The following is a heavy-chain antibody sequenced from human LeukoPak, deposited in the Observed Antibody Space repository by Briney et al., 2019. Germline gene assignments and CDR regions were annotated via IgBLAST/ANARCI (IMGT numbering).Heavy chain of an antibody. Sequence: SETLSLTCTVSGGSISSGSYYWSWIRQPAGKGLECIGRIYTSGSTNYNPSLKSRVTISVDTSKNQFSLKLSSVTAADTAVYYCARVYCSGGSCYFDYWGQGTLVTVSS. CDR3: ARVYCSGGSCYFDY. CDR2: IYTSGST. J-gene: IGHJ4*02. V-gene: IGHV4-61*02. CDR1: GGSISSGSYY. D-gene: IGHD2-15*01.